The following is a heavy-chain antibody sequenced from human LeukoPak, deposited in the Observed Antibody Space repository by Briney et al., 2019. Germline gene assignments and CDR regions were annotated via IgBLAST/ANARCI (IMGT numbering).Heavy chain of an antibody. J-gene: IGHJ2*01. CDR1: GGSISSSSYY. CDR3: ARQPDYGDLYWYFDL. Sequence: SETLSPTCTVSGGSISSSSYYWGWIRQPPGKGLEWIGSIYYSGSTYYNPSLKSRATISVDTSKNQFSLKLSSVTAADTAVYYCARQPDYGDLYWYFDLWGRGTLVTVSS. CDR2: IYYSGST. D-gene: IGHD4-17*01. V-gene: IGHV4-39*01.